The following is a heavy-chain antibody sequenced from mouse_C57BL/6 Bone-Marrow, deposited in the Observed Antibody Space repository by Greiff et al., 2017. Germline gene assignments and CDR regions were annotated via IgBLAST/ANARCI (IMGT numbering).Heavy chain of an antibody. CDR3: TREYYGSSFFDV. V-gene: IGHV5-9-1*02. D-gene: IGHD1-1*01. CDR2: ISSGGDYI. Sequence: EVKVVESGEGLVKPGGSLKLSCAASGFTFSSYAMSWVRQTPEKRLEWVAYISSGGDYIYYADTVKGRFTISRDNARNTLYLQMSSLKSEDTAMYYCTREYYGSSFFDVWGTGTTVTVSS. J-gene: IGHJ1*03. CDR1: GFTFSSYA.